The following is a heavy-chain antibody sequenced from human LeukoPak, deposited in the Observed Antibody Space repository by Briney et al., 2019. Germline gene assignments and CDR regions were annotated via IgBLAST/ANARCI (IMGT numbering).Heavy chain of an antibody. CDR2: IYHSGST. CDR1: GYSISSGYY. CDR3: ARESCSGGSCYSVLHYYYYMDV. Sequence: PSETLSLTCTVSGYSISSGYYWGWIRQPPGKGLEWIGSIYHSGSTYYNPSLKSRVTISVDTSKNQFSLKLSSVTAADTAVYYCARESCSGGSCYSVLHYYYYMDVWGKGTTVTVSS. D-gene: IGHD2-15*01. J-gene: IGHJ6*03. V-gene: IGHV4-38-2*02.